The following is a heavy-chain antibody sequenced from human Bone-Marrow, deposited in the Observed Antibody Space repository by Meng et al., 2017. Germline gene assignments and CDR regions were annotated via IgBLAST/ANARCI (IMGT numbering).Heavy chain of an antibody. CDR2: IYHSGST. D-gene: IGHD5-24*01. V-gene: IGHV4-30-4*08. CDR3: ARVKRWLQRGFELDP. J-gene: IGHJ5*02. Sequence: QVQLQESGPGLVKPSQTLSPTGTVSGGSISSVDYFWSWIRQPPGKGLEWIGYIYHSGSTYYNPSLESRVTISVDTSKNQFSLKLSSVTAAGTAVYYCARVKRWLQRGFELDPWGQGTLVTVSS. CDR1: GGSISSVDYF.